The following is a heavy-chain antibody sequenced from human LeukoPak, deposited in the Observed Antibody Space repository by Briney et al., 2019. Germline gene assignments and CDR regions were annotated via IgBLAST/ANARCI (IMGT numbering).Heavy chain of an antibody. CDR2: ISGSGGST. CDR3: ATMPRQQED. V-gene: IGHV3-23*01. CDR1: GFTFSSYS. J-gene: IGHJ4*02. Sequence: QSGGSLRLSCAASGFTFSSYSMNWVRQAPVKGLEWVSAISGSGGSTYYADSVKGRFTISRDNSKNTLYLQMNSLRAEDTAVYYCATMPRQQEDWGQGTLVTVSS. D-gene: IGHD6-13*01.